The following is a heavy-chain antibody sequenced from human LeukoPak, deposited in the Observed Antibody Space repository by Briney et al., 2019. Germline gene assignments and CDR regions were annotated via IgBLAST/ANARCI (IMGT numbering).Heavy chain of an antibody. CDR2: ISADNGNT. V-gene: IGHV1-18*01. Sequence: ASVKVSCKASGYTFTSYGISWVRQAPGQGLEWMGWISADNGNTNYAQKFQGRATMTTDTRTSTAYMELTSLRSDDTAVYYCARDASLIVVSAAEFDYWGQGTLVTVSS. D-gene: IGHD2-2*01. J-gene: IGHJ4*02. CDR3: ARDASLIVVSAAEFDY. CDR1: GYTFTSYG.